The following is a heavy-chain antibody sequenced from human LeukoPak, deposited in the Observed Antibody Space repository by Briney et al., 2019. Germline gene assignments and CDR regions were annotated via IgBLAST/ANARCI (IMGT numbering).Heavy chain of an antibody. J-gene: IGHJ4*02. Sequence: GGSLRLSCTTSGFAFDDFAMSWVRQPAGKGLEWVGFIRRRAYGGAAEYAASVKGRFIISRDDSKGIAYLQMNSLKTEDTAVCYCSRNGLVDFDYWGQGSRVIVSP. V-gene: IGHV3-49*04. CDR3: SRNGLVDFDY. CDR2: IRRRAYGGAA. CDR1: GFAFDDFA.